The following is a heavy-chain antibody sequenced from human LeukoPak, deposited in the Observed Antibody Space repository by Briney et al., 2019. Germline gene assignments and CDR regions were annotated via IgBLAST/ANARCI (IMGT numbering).Heavy chain of an antibody. CDR2: ISNSDGKT. V-gene: IGHV3-23*01. J-gene: IGHJ4*02. D-gene: IGHD1-1*01. CDR1: GYTFTGYY. CDR3: AKATGNLGN. Sequence: SCKASGYTFTGYYMHWVRQAPGQGLEWVSTISNSDGKTYYADSVKGRFTISRDNSKNTLYVQMNSLTAEDTAIYYCAKATGNLGNWGQGTLVTVSS.